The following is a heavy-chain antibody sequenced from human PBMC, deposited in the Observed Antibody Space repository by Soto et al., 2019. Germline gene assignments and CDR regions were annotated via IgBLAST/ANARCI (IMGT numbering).Heavy chain of an antibody. CDR2: ISSSSSYI. CDR3: ARGKNWNDGTAFDI. J-gene: IGHJ3*02. CDR1: GFTFSSYS. Sequence: EVQLVESRGGLVKPGGSLRLSCAASGFTFSSYSMNWVRQAPWKGLEWVSSISSSSSYIYYADSVKGRFTISRDNAKNSLYLQMNSLRAEDTAVYYCARGKNWNDGTAFDIWGQGTMVTVSS. V-gene: IGHV3-21*01. D-gene: IGHD1-1*01.